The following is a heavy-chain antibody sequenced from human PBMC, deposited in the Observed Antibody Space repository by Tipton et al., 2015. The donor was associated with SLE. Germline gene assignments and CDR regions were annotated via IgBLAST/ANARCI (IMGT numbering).Heavy chain of an antibody. CDR2: ISDGGST. J-gene: IGHJ4*02. D-gene: IGHD4-17*01. CDR1: GGSISSYS. CDR3: ARGTTVTRLDY. V-gene: IGHV4-59*12. Sequence: TLSLTCTVSGGSISSYSWSWIRQPPGKGLEWIGYISDGGSTNYNPSLKSRITISVDTAKRQFSLRLRSVTAADTAVYFCARGTTVTRLDYWGQGPLVTVSS.